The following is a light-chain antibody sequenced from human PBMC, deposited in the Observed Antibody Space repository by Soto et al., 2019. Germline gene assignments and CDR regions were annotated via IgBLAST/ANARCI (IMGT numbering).Light chain of an antibody. Sequence: EIVLTQSPATLSLSPGERATLSCRASQSVSSYLAWYQQKPGQSPRLLIYDASNRATGIPARFSGSGSGTYITLTISSLDPEYFAVYYCQQRSNWVTFGPGTKVDIK. CDR1: QSVSSY. CDR3: QQRSNWVT. CDR2: DAS. V-gene: IGKV3-11*01. J-gene: IGKJ3*01.